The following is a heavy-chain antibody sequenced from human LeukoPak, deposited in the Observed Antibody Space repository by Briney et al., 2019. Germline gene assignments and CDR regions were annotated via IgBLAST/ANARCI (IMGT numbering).Heavy chain of an antibody. CDR2: ISYDGSNK. CDR1: GFTFSSYA. Sequence: GGSLRLSCAASGFTFSSYAMHWVRQAPGKGLEWVAVISYDGSNKYYADSVKGRFTISRDNSKNTLYLQMNSLRAEDTAVYYCARDLFDYWGQGTLVTVSS. J-gene: IGHJ4*02. V-gene: IGHV3-30-3*01. CDR3: ARDLFDY.